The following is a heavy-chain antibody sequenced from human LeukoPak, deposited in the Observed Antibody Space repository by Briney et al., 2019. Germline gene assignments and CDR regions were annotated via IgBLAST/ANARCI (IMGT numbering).Heavy chain of an antibody. CDR2: ISSSGSI. V-gene: IGHV3-11*04. CDR1: GFTFSDNY. D-gene: IGHD3-22*01. J-gene: IGHJ3*02. Sequence: GESLRLSCAASGFTFSDNYMSWIRQAPGKGLEWVSYISSSGSIDYEDSVKGRLTITRDNTEKSLYLQMNSLRAEDTAVYYCARDWRDSSGKFPNDAFDIWGQGTMVTVSS. CDR3: ARDWRDSSGKFPNDAFDI.